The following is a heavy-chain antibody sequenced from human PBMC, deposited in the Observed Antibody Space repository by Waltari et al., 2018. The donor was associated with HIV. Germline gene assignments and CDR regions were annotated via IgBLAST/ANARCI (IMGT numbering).Heavy chain of an antibody. Sequence: QLQLQESGPGLVKPSETLSLTCTVSGGSISSSSYYWGWIRQPPGKGLEWIGSIYYSGSTYYNPSLKSRVTISVDTSKNQFSLKLSSVTAADTAVYYCARQVVGATTGWFDPWGQGTLVTVSS. D-gene: IGHD1-26*01. CDR1: GGSISSSSYY. V-gene: IGHV4-39*01. CDR2: IYYSGST. J-gene: IGHJ5*02. CDR3: ARQVVGATTGWFDP.